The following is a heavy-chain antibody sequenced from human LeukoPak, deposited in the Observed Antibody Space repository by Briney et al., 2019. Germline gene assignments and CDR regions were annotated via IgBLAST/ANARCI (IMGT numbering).Heavy chain of an antibody. D-gene: IGHD3-10*01. Sequence: GESLRLSCAASGFTFSGYSMNWVRQAPGKGLEWVSSITTGNDKFYADSVKGRFTISRDDAKNSLYLQMNSLRVEDTALYYCAGDPGDHDYWGQGILVTVSS. J-gene: IGHJ4*02. V-gene: IGHV3-21*01. CDR3: AGDPGDHDY. CDR1: GFTFSGYS. CDR2: ITTGNDK.